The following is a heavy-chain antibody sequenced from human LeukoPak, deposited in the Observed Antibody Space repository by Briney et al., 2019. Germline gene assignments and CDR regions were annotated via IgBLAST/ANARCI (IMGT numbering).Heavy chain of an antibody. V-gene: IGHV4-34*01. Sequence: PSETLSLTCAVYGGSFSGYYWSWIRHPPGKGLEWIGELNHSESTNYNPSLKSRVTISVDTSKNQCSLKLSSVTAADTAVYYCARAVLRYFDWLLSDTNWFDPWGQGTLVTVSS. CDR1: GGSFSGYY. D-gene: IGHD3-9*01. J-gene: IGHJ5*02. CDR2: LNHSEST. CDR3: ARAVLRYFDWLLSDTNWFDP.